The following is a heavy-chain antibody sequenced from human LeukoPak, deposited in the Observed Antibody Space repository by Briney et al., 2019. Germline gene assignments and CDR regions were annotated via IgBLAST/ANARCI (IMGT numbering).Heavy chain of an antibody. CDR2: IYYSGST. V-gene: IGHV4-59*01. CDR1: GGSISSYY. J-gene: IGHJ3*02. CDR3: ARYGTDRAFDI. D-gene: IGHD4-17*01. Sequence: SETLSLTCTVSGGSISSYYWSWVRQPPGKGLEWVGYIYYSGSTNYNPSLKSRVNLSVDKSKAQLSLKLRCVTGADTAVYYCARYGTDRAFDIWGEGEMVTVS.